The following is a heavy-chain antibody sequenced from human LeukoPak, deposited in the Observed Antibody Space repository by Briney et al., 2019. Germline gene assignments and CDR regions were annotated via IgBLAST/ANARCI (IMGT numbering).Heavy chain of an antibody. CDR1: GFTFSSYA. CDR3: AKDRIVGATIDS. J-gene: IGHJ4*02. Sequence: GGSLRLSCAASGFTFSSYAMTWVRQAPGKGLEWVSAISGNGGSTYYADSVKGRLTISRDNSKNTLYLQMNSLRAEDTAVYYCAKDRIVGATIDSWGQGTLVTVSS. CDR2: ISGNGGST. V-gene: IGHV3-23*01. D-gene: IGHD1-26*01.